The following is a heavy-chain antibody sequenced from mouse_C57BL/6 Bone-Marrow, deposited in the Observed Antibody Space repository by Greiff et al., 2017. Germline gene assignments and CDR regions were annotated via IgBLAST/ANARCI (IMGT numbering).Heavy chain of an antibody. D-gene: IGHD2-4*01. CDR3: TGDYDYDMRDY. J-gene: IGHJ2*01. CDR1: GFTFSNYW. Sequence: EVMLVESGGGLVQPGGSMKLSCVASGFTFSNYWMNWVRQSPEKGLEWVAPISLKSDYYATHYAESVKGRFTISRDYSKSSVYLQMNNLRAEDTGIYYCTGDYDYDMRDYWGQGTTLTVSS. V-gene: IGHV6-3*01. CDR2: ISLKSDYYAT.